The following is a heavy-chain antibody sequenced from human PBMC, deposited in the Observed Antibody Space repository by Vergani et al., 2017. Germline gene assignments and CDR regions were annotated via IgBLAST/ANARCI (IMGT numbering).Heavy chain of an antibody. Sequence: QVQLVQSGAEVKKPGASVKVSCKVSGYTLTELSMHWVRQAPGKGLEWMGGFDPEDGETIYAQKFQGRVTITADESTSTAYMELSSLRSEDTAVYYCATAAILPTYYYDSSGWNYWGQGTLVTVSS. D-gene: IGHD3-22*01. CDR1: GYTLTELS. J-gene: IGHJ4*02. CDR2: FDPEDGET. V-gene: IGHV1-24*01. CDR3: ATAAILPTYYYDSSGWNY.